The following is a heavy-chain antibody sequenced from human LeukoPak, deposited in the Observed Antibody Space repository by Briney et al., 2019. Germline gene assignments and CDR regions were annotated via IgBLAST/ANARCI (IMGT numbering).Heavy chain of an antibody. D-gene: IGHD3-10*01. CDR1: GGSISTYY. J-gene: IGHJ3*02. V-gene: IGHV4-59*08. Sequence: SETLSLTCTVSGGSISTYYWSWIRQSPGKGLEWIGYIYYSGSTDSNPSLKSRVTISVATSKNQFFLNLSSVTAADTALYYCARHESRRGGAFDTWGQGTMVTVSS. CDR2: IYYSGST. CDR3: ARHESRRGGAFDT.